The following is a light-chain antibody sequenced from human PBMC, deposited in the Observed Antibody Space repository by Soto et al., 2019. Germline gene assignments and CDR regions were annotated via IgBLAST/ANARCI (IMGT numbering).Light chain of an antibody. V-gene: IGKV3-15*01. CDR1: QSVNSR. J-gene: IGKJ2*01. CDR3: QQYKNWPPEYT. Sequence: EIVMTQSPATLSVSPGERVTLFCRASQSVNSRLAWYQQKPAQAPRLLIYDASTRATGIPARFSGSGSGTEFTLTISSLQSEDFAVYYCQQYKNWPPEYTFGQGTKLVLK. CDR2: DAS.